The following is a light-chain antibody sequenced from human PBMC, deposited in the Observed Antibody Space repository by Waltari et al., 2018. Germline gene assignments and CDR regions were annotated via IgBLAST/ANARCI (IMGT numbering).Light chain of an antibody. V-gene: IGKV2-30*02. CDR1: QSLVRSDGNTH. CDR3: MQGTHWPYT. CDR2: RVS. J-gene: IGKJ2*01. Sequence: DVVMTQSPLSLPVTLGQPASISCKSSQSLVRSDGNTHLNWFQQRPGQSPRRLIYRVSNRDSGVPDRFSGSGSDTDFTLKISRVEAGDVGVYYCMQGTHWPYTFGQGTKLDIK.